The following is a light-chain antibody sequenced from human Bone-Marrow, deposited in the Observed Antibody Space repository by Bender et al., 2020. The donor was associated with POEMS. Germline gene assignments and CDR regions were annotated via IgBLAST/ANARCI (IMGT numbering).Light chain of an antibody. J-gene: IGLJ1*01. V-gene: IGLV3-25*03. CDR2: KDT. CDR3: QSADSSGTSPV. Sequence: SSDLTQTPSVSVSPGQTARITCSGDTLSNEYAFWFQQKPGQAPVMVIHKDTERPSGISERFSGSSSGTTVTLIISEVQAEDEADYFCQSADSSGTSPVFGTGTSVTVL. CDR1: TLSNEY.